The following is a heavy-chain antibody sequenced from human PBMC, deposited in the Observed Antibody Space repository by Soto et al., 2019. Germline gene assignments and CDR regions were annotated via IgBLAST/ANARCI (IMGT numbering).Heavy chain of an antibody. J-gene: IGHJ3*02. Sequence: ASVKVSCKAIGYSFTSHYMHCVRHAPGQGLEWMGRIIPILGIANYAQKFQGRVTITADKSTSTAYMELSSLRSEDTAVYYCASPLEFSYSGSHNDAFDIWGQGTMVTVSS. V-gene: IGHV1-69*02. CDR3: ASPLEFSYSGSHNDAFDI. D-gene: IGHD1-26*01. CDR2: IIPILGIA. CDR1: GYSFTSHY.